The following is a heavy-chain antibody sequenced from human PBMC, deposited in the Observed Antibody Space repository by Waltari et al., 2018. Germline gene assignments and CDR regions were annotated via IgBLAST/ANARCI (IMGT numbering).Heavy chain of an antibody. J-gene: IGHJ5*02. Sequence: QVHLQQWGAGQLKTSETLSLTCAVSGGSFRSYYWACIRQRPGKGLEWIGEINDGGITKSNPSLKSRVTISVDTSKNQFSLRLTSVTGADTAVYYCAKPLYTSGWHGYETWGPGNLVTVSS. CDR2: INDGGIT. D-gene: IGHD3-22*01. V-gene: IGHV4-34*02. CDR1: GGSFRSYY. CDR3: AKPLYTSGWHGYET.